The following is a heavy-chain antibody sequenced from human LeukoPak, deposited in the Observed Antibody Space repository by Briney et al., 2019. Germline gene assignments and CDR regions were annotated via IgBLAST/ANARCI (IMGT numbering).Heavy chain of an antibody. Sequence: SETLSLTCTVSGSSISSYYWSWIRQPPGKGLECIGYIYYTGNTHYNPSLKSRVTISVDTSKNQFSLKLTSVTAADTAVYYCARGASDLTYDYGVNWGQGTLVTVSS. V-gene: IGHV4-59*01. CDR2: IYYTGNT. D-gene: IGHD4-17*01. J-gene: IGHJ4*02. CDR1: GSSISSYY. CDR3: ARGASDLTYDYGVN.